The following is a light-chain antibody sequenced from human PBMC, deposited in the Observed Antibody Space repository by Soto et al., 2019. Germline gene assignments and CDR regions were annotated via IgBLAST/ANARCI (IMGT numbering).Light chain of an antibody. V-gene: IGKV3-20*01. J-gene: IGKJ3*01. CDR2: GAS. CDR3: QQYGSSLV. Sequence: EIVLTQSPGPLSLSPGERATLSCRASQSVSSSYLAWYQQKPGQAPRLLIYGASSRATGIPDRFSGSGSGTDFTLTISRLEPEDFAVYYCQQYGSSLVFGPGTKVDIK. CDR1: QSVSSSY.